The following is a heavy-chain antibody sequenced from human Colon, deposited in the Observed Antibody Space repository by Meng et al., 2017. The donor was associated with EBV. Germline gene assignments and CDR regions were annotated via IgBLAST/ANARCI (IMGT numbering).Heavy chain of an antibody. CDR2: IDDSGST. CDR1: GVSSSSNIR. J-gene: IGHJ5*02. Sequence: VKRKELGTGSVKPSGTLALTCGVSGVSSSSNIRWTWVRQPPGKGMEWIGDIDDSGSTNYNPSLNSRISISLDKSKNHFSLKVNSVTAADTAVYYCARASYGSGSPLGESWFDPWGQGTLVTVSS. D-gene: IGHD3-10*01. CDR3: ARASYGSGSPLGESWFDP. V-gene: IGHV4-4*02.